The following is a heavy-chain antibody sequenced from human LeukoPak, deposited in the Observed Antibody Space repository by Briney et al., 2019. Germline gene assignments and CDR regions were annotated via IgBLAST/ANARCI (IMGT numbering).Heavy chain of an antibody. V-gene: IGHV3-7*03. CDR3: AKTGNPATGDY. CDR1: GFTFSSYW. CDR2: IRQDGSEK. D-gene: IGHD1-1*01. J-gene: IGHJ4*02. Sequence: PGGSLRLSCAASGFTFSSYWMIWVRQAPGKGLEWVANIRQDGSEKYYVASVRGRFTISRDNSKNTLYLQMNSLRAEDTAVYYCAKTGNPATGDYWGQGTLVTVSS.